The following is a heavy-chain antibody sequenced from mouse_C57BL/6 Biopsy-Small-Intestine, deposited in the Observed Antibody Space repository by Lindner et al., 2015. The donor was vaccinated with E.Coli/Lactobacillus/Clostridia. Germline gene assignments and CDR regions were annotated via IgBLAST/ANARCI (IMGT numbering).Heavy chain of an antibody. J-gene: IGHJ3*01. V-gene: IGHV1-18*01. CDR2: INPNNGGT. CDR1: GYTFTDYN. D-gene: IGHD2-4*01. CDR3: ARREYDYDAWFAY. Sequence: EVQLQESGPELVKPGASVKIPCKASGYTFTDYNMDWVKQSHGKSLEWIGDINPNNGGTIYNQKFKGKATLTVDKSSSTAYMELRSLTSEDTAVYYCARREYDYDAWFAYWGQGTLVTVSA.